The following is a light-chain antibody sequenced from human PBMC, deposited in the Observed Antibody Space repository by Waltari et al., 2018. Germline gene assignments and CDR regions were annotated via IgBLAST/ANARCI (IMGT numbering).Light chain of an antibody. CDR3: CSYTGRKTWV. CDR2: DIY. V-gene: IGLV2-11*01. J-gene: IGLJ3*02. Sequence: QSALTQPRSVSGSPGQSVTMSCTGTSSAIGDYEYVSWYQQHPCKAPKLIIHDIYRRPSGVPDRFSASKSGNTASLTISGLQADDEADYYCCSYTGRKTWVFGGGTKVTVL. CDR1: SSAIGDYEY.